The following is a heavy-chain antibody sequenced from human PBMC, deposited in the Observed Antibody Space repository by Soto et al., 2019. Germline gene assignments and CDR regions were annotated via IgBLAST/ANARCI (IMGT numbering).Heavy chain of an antibody. CDR2: ISAYNGNT. J-gene: IGHJ6*03. Sequence: ASVKVSCKASGYTFTSYGISWVRQAPGQGLEWMGWISAYNGNTNYAQKLQGRVTMTTETSTSTAYMELRSLRSDDTAVYYCARSPLEDYDFWSGYYTPPNYYYYYYMDVWGKGTTVTVSS. CDR3: ARSPLEDYDFWSGYYTPPNYYYYYYMDV. CDR1: GYTFTSYG. V-gene: IGHV1-18*01. D-gene: IGHD3-3*01.